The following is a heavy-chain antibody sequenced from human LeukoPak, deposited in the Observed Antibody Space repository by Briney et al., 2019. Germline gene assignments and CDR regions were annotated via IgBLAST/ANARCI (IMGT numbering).Heavy chain of an antibody. CDR1: GFTFSSYA. CDR3: ARDPGDYGSGSFLDY. D-gene: IGHD3-10*01. CDR2: ISYDGSNK. V-gene: IGHV3-30-3*01. J-gene: IGHJ4*02. Sequence: GGSLRLSCAASGFTFSSYAMHWVRQAPGKGLEWVAVISYDGSNKYYADSVKGRFTISRDNSKNTLYLQMNSLRAEDTAVYYCARDPGDYGSGSFLDYWGQGTLVTVSS.